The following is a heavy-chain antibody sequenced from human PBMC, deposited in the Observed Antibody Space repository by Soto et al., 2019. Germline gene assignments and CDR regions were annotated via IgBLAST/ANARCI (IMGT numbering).Heavy chain of an antibody. CDR2: IKQDGSEK. CDR3: ARGGYSYGTNWFDP. J-gene: IGHJ5*02. Sequence: GGSLRLSCAASGFTLSSYLMSWVRQAPGKGLEWVANIKQDGSEKYYVDSVKGRFTISRDNAKNSLYLQMNSLRAEDTAVYYCARGGYSYGTNWFDPWGQGTLVTVS. D-gene: IGHD5-18*01. V-gene: IGHV3-7*03. CDR1: GFTLSSYL.